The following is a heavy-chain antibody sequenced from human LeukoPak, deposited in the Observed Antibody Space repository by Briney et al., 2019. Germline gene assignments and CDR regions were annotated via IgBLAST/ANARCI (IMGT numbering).Heavy chain of an antibody. V-gene: IGHV4-59*12. D-gene: IGHD1-26*01. J-gene: IGHJ4*02. Sequence: SEILSLTCTVSGGSISSYYWSWIRQPPGKGLEWIGHIYHSGVTSYNPSLKSRVTMSVDMSKSQFSLNLSSVTAAETALYYCARARGRGSIDYWGQGTLVTVSS. CDR2: IYHSGVT. CDR3: ARARGRGSIDY. CDR1: GGSISSYY.